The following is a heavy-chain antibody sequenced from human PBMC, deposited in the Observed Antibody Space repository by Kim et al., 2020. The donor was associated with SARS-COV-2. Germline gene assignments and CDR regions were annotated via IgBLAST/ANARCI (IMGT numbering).Heavy chain of an antibody. V-gene: IGHV3-49*03. CDR1: GFTFGDYA. Sequence: GGSLRLSCTASGFTFGDYAMSWFRQAPGKGLEWVGFIRSKAYGGTTEYAASVKGRFTISRDDSKSIAYLQMNSLKTEDTAVYYCTKPAAAAGTRYFDYWGHGTLVTVSS. CDR3: TKPAAAAGTRYFDY. D-gene: IGHD6-13*01. J-gene: IGHJ4*01. CDR2: IRSKAYGGTT.